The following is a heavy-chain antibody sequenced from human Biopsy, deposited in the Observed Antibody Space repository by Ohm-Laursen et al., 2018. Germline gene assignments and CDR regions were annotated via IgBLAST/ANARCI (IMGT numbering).Heavy chain of an antibody. CDR1: GVSINGDRYY. CDR2: IFYSANT. J-gene: IGHJ4*02. D-gene: IGHD5-12*01. CDR3: ARLGSGDYFPTFFDF. Sequence: SDTLSLTCIVSGVSINGDRYYWNWIRHHPGKGLEWIGNIFYSANTYYNPSLKSRVTISVDTSKNQFSLKLSSVTAADTAVYYCARLGSGDYFPTFFDFWGQGALVTVSS. V-gene: IGHV4-31*03.